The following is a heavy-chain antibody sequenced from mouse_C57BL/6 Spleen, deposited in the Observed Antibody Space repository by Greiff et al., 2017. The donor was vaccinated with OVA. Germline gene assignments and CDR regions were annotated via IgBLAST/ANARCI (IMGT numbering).Heavy chain of an antibody. Sequence: QVQLQQSGAELVKPGASVKLSCKASGYTFTSYWMHWVKQRPGQGIEWIGMIHPNSGSTNYNEKFKSKATLTVDKSSSTAYMQLSSLTSEDSAVYYCARSDYYGTSYWYFDVWGTGTTVTVSS. D-gene: IGHD1-1*01. CDR1: GYTFTSYW. V-gene: IGHV1-64*01. J-gene: IGHJ1*03. CDR3: ARSDYYGTSYWYFDV. CDR2: IHPNSGST.